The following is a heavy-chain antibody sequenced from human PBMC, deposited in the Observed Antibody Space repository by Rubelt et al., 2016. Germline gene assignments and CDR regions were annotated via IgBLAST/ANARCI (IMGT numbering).Heavy chain of an antibody. D-gene: IGHD1-26*01. CDR1: GYTFTGYY. CDR2: INPNSGGT. Sequence: QAQLVQSGSELRKPGASVKVSCKASGYTFTGYYMHWVRQAPGQGLEWMGGINPNSGGTNYAQKFQGRVTMTRDTSISTAYMELSRLRSDDTAVYYCASSSGSYYSLDYWGQGTLVTVSS. V-gene: IGHV1-2*02. J-gene: IGHJ4*02. CDR3: ASSSGSYYSLDY.